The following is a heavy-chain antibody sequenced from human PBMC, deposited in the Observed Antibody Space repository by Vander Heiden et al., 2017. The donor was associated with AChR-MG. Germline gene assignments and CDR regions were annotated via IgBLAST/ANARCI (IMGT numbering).Heavy chain of an antibody. V-gene: IGHV2-5*01. J-gene: IGHJ5*02. CDR2: IYWNDDK. D-gene: IGHD7-27*01. CDR1: GFSLSTSGVG. CDR3: AHRYRNWGLNCFDP. Sequence: QITLKESGPTLVKPTQTLTLTCTFSGFSLSTSGVGVGWIRQPPGKALEWLALIYWNDDKRYSPSLKSRLTITKDTSKNQVVLTMTKMDPVDTATYYCAHRYRNWGLNCFDPWGQGTLVTVSS.